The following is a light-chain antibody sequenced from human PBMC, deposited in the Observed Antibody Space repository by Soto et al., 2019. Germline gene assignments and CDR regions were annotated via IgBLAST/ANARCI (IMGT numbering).Light chain of an antibody. CDR1: NIDGKT. Sequence: SYELTQSPSVSVAPGQTASITFGGENIDGKTVHWYQQKSGQAPLLVVYDDAARPSGIPERFSGSISGSTATLTISRVEAGDEADYYCQVWDSSDDPVVFGGGTKVTVL. CDR2: DDA. J-gene: IGLJ2*01. CDR3: QVWDSSDDPVV. V-gene: IGLV3-21*02.